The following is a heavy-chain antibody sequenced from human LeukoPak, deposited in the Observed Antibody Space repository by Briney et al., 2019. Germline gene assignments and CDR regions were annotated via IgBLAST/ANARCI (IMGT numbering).Heavy chain of an antibody. J-gene: IGHJ4*02. CDR2: INHSGSS. V-gene: IGHV4-34*01. CDR1: GGSFSSYY. D-gene: IGHD6-13*01. Sequence: PSETLSLTCAVYGGSFSSYYWSWIRQPPGKGLEWIGEINHSGSSNYNPSLKSRATISGDTSKNQFSLRLTSVTAADTAVYYCARLDKDNAGNSRRPFNYWGRGTLVTVSS. CDR3: ARLDKDNAGNSRRPFNY.